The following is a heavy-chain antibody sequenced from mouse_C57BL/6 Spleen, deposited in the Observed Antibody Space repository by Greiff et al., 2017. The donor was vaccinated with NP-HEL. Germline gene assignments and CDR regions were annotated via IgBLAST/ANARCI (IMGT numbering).Heavy chain of an antibody. V-gene: IGHV1-82*01. Sequence: QVQLKESGPELVKPGASVKISCKASGYAFSSSWMNWVKQRPGKGLEWIGRIYPGDGDTNYNGKFKGKATLTADKSSSTAYMQLSSLTSEDSAVYFCASTVVATLRYFDVWGTGTTVTVSS. D-gene: IGHD1-1*01. CDR3: ASTVVATLRYFDV. CDR1: GYAFSSSW. CDR2: IYPGDGDT. J-gene: IGHJ1*03.